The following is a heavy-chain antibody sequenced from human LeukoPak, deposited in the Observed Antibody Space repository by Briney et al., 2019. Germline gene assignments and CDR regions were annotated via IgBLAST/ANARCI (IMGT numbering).Heavy chain of an antibody. V-gene: IGHV3-23*01. CDR3: ARAEYSSSGGRADLDY. CDR2: IAGTGGST. D-gene: IGHD6-6*01. CDR1: GFTFNKYA. Sequence: PGGSLRLSCAASGFTFNKYAMNWVRQAPGKGLEWVSSIAGTGGSTYYADSVKGRFTLSRDNSENTLYLQMNSLRAEDTAVYYCARAEYSSSGGRADLDYWGQGTLVTVSS. J-gene: IGHJ4*02.